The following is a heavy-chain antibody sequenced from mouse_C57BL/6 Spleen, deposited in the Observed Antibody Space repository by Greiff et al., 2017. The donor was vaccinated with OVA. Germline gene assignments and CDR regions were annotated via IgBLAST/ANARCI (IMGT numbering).Heavy chain of an antibody. J-gene: IGHJ1*03. Sequence: EVQLVESGGGLVKPGGSLKLSCAASGFTFSDYGMHWVRQAPEKGLEWVAYISSGSSTIYYADTVKGRFTISRDNAKNTLFLQMTSLRSEDTAMYYCARGNQGYFDVWGTGTTVTVSS. CDR2: ISSGSSTI. V-gene: IGHV5-17*01. CDR1: GFTFSDYG. CDR3: ARGNQGYFDV.